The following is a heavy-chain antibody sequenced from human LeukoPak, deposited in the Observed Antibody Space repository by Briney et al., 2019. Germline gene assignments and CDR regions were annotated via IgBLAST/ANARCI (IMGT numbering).Heavy chain of an antibody. V-gene: IGHV3-66*03. CDR3: VRDRAGTQDWVEFDP. CDR1: GFSITNSY. D-gene: IGHD3-10*01. J-gene: IGHJ5*02. Sequence: GGSLILSCAVSGFSITNSYMDWVRQAPGKGLEWVSLIRGSGATLYSDSVKGRCTISRDDSKNTVYLQMNSLRVEDTAVYFCVRDRAGTQDWVEFDPWGQGTLVTVSS. CDR2: IRGSGAT.